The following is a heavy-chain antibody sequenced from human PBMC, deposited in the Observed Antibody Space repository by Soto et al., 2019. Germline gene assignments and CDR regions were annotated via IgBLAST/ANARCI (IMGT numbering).Heavy chain of an antibody. Sequence: PLEPQSVTRGGYGVSFSDSDWSWIRQPQRKGLEWIGEITHSGSTNYNPSLKSRVTISVDTSKNQFSLKLSSVTAADTAVYYCARADDYGDYSRGNAFDILGQGTMVTGS. CDR3: ARADDYGDYSRGNAFDI. V-gene: IGHV4-34*01. CDR1: GVSFSDSD. J-gene: IGHJ3*02. CDR2: ITHSGST. D-gene: IGHD4-17*01.